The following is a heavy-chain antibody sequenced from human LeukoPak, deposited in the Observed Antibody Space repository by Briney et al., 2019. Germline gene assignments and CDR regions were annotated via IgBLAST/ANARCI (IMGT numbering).Heavy chain of an antibody. CDR1: GFTVNNNF. CDR3: ARDKVTY. V-gene: IGHV3-7*01. CDR2: INKDGSEK. Sequence: GGSLRLSCAASGFTVNNNFMSWVRQAPGKGLEWVAHINKDGSEKYYVDSVKGRFTISRDNAKNSLYLQMNSLRVEDTAVYYCARDKVTYWGRGTLVTVSS. J-gene: IGHJ4*02.